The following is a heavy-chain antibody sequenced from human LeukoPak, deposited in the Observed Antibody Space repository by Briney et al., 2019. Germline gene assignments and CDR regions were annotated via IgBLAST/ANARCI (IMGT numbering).Heavy chain of an antibody. J-gene: IGHJ4*02. D-gene: IGHD3-22*01. CDR3: AKDSTVITMIVPKAFDH. CDR2: ISGSGGST. Sequence: GGSLRLSCAASGFTFSTYPVNWVRQAPGKGLEWVSAISGSGGSTYCADSVKGRFTISRDNSKNTLYLQMNSLRAEDTAVYYCAKDSTVITMIVPKAFDHWGQGTLVTVSS. CDR1: GFTFSTYP. V-gene: IGHV3-23*01.